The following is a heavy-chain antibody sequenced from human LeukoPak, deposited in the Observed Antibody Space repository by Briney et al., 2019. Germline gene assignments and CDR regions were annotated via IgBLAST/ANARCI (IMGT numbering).Heavy chain of an antibody. CDR2: IYYSGST. J-gene: IGHJ5*01. V-gene: IGHV4-34*01. Sequence: SETLSLTCAVYGGSFSGYYWSWIRQPPGKGLEWIGSIYYSGSTPYNPSLKSRVTISVDTSKNQFSLKLSSVTAADTAVYYFARTDKVGFSGSYYNWGFWFDSWGQGSLVTVSS. CDR1: GGSFSGYY. CDR3: ARTDKVGFSGSYYNWGFWFDS. D-gene: IGHD3-10*01.